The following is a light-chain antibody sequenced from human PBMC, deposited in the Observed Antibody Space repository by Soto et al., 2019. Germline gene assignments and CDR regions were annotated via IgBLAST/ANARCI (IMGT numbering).Light chain of an antibody. J-gene: IGKJ1*01. Sequence: DTQLTQSPSTLSASVGDRVTITCRASQSMSTWLSWYQQKPGKAPKLLIYDASNLKSGVPSRFSGSGSVTEFTLTINSLQPDDFATYYCQQYNTYSETSGQGTKV. CDR2: DAS. CDR3: QQYNTYSET. CDR1: QSMSTW. V-gene: IGKV1-5*01.